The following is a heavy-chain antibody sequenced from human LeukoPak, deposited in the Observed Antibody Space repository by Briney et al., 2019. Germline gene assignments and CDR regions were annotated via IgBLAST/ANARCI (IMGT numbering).Heavy chain of an antibody. CDR3: ARALSPNWGTYNWFDP. J-gene: IGHJ5*02. CDR2: TYYRSKWYN. Sequence: SQTLSLTCAISGDSVSSNSAAWNWIRQSPSRGLEWLGRTYYRSKWYNDYAVSVKSRITINPDTSKNQFSLQLNSVTPEDTAVYYCARALSPNWGTYNWFDPWGQGTLVTVSS. V-gene: IGHV6-1*01. CDR1: GDSVSSNSAA. D-gene: IGHD7-27*01.